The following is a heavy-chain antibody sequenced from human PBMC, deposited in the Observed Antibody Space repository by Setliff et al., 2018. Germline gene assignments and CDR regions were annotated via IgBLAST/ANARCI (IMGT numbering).Heavy chain of an antibody. J-gene: IGHJ4*02. CDR1: GYSFTLYA. CDR3: ARAPGRNIRGDY. CDR2: MNIDNGKT. V-gene: IGHV1-3*03. Sequence: GASVKVSCKASGYSFTLYAMHWMRQAPGQRLEWMGWMNIDNGKTEYSQEFQDRVTFTRDTFAETAYMELRSLTSDDMAVYYCARAPGRNIRGDYWGQGALVTVSS. D-gene: IGHD3-10*01.